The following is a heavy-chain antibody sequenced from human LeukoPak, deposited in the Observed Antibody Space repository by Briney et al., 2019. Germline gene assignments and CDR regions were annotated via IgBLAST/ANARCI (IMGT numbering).Heavy chain of an antibody. CDR2: IWYDGTNE. J-gene: IGHJ6*02. CDR3: ARDYGSGRGVEISYYHYGMDV. D-gene: IGHD3-10*01. CDR1: GFTFSTYG. Sequence: GGSLTLSCAASGFTFSTYGMHWVRQAPGKGLEWVAVIWYDGTNEYYADSVKGRFTISRDNSKNTPYLQMNSLRAEDTALYFCARDYGSGRGVEISYYHYGMDVWGQGTTVTVSS. V-gene: IGHV3-33*01.